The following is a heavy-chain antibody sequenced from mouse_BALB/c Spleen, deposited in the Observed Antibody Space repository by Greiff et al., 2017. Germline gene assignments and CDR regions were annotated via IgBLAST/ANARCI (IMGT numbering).Heavy chain of an antibody. CDR3: ARKDYYYAMDY. Sequence: QLQQSGAELVKPGASVKLSCTASGFNIKDTYMHWVKQRPEQGLEWIGRIDPANGNTKYDPKFQGKATITADTSSNTAYLQLSSLTSEDTAVYYCARKDYYYAMDYWGQGTSVTVSS. CDR1: GFNIKDTY. V-gene: IGHV14-3*02. J-gene: IGHJ4*01. CDR2: IDPANGNT.